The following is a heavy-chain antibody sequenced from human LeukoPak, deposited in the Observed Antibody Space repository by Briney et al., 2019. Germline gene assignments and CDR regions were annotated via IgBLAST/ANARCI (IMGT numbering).Heavy chain of an antibody. Sequence: GGALRLSCAASEFTFSSYWMHWVRQAPGAGLMWVSRISSGGSSTNYADSVKGRFTISRDNAKNTLYLQMNSLRAEDTAVYYCASGDYGQRIQPFDYWGQGTLVTVSS. CDR3: ASGDYGQRIQPFDY. CDR2: ISSGGSST. J-gene: IGHJ4*02. D-gene: IGHD4-17*01. V-gene: IGHV3-74*01. CDR1: EFTFSSYW.